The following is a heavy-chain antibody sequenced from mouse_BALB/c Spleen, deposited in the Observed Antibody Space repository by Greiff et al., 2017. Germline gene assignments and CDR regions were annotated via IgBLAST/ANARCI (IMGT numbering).Heavy chain of an antibody. CDR2: IDPENGDT. CDR3: NAIGITTATDY. D-gene: IGHD1-2*01. J-gene: IGHJ2*01. V-gene: IGHV14-4*02. Sequence: EVKLMESGAELVRSGASVKLSCTASGFNIKDYYMHWVKQRPEPGLEWIGWIDPENGDTEYAPKFQGKATMTADTSSNTAYLQLSSLTSEDTAVYYCNAIGITTATDYWGQGTTLTVSS. CDR1: GFNIKDYY.